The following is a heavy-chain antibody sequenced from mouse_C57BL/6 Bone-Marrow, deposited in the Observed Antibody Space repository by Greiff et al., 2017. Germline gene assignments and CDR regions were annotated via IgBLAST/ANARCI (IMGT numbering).Heavy chain of an antibody. CDR2: IYPRDGST. V-gene: IGHV1-78*01. D-gene: IGHD3-2*02. J-gene: IGHJ3*01. CDR3: ARRRDRQLRLRYAY. Sequence: VQLQQSDAELVKPGASVKISCKVSGYTFTDHTIHWIKPRPEQGLEWIGYIYPRDGSTKYNENFKGKATLTADKSSSTAYMQLNSLTSEDSAVYFCARRRDRQLRLRYAYWGQGTLVTVSA. CDR1: GYTFTDHT.